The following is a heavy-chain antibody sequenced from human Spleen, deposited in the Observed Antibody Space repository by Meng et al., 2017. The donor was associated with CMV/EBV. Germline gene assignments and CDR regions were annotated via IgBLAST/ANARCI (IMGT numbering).Heavy chain of an antibody. CDR1: GFTFSRYS. D-gene: IGHD2-2*01. V-gene: IGHV3-21*01. CDR2: IGSSGSNL. J-gene: IGHJ4*02. CDR3: ARDFISSIDY. Sequence: GESLKIYCAASGFTFSRYSMNWVRQAPGKGLEWLSSIGSSGSNLYYADSVKGRFTISRDKSQKSLYLQMNSLRAEDTAVYYCARDFISSIDYWGQGTLVTVSS.